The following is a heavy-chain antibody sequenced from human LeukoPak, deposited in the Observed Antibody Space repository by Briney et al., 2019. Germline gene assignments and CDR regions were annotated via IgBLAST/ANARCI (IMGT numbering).Heavy chain of an antibody. CDR2: IYTSGST. V-gene: IGHV4-61*02. CDR3: ARDPIVGATQFDY. Sequence: SETLSLTCTLSGGSISSGSYYGSWIRQPAGKGLELIGRIYTSGSTNYNPSLKSRVTISVDTSKNQLCLKLSSVTAADTAVYYCARDPIVGATQFDYWGQGTLVTVSS. J-gene: IGHJ4*02. D-gene: IGHD1-26*01. CDR1: GGSISSGSYY.